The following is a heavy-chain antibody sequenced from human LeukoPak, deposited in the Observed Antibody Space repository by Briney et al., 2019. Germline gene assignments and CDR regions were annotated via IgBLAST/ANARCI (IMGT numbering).Heavy chain of an antibody. CDR1: GFTFSDYY. V-gene: IGHV3-11*04. J-gene: IGHJ5*02. CDR3: ASNYAYYYDSSGYYTT. Sequence: GGSLRLSCAASGFTFSDYYMSWIRQAPGKGLEWVSYISSSGSTIYYADSVKGRLTISRDNAKNSLYLQMNSLRAEDTAVYYCASNYAYYYDSSGYYTTWGQGTLVTVSS. D-gene: IGHD3-22*01. CDR2: ISSSGSTI.